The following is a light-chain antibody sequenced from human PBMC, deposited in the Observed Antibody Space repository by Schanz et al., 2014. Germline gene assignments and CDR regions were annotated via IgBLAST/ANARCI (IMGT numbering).Light chain of an antibody. CDR2: EGS. CDR1: SSDVGSYNL. J-gene: IGLJ2*01. Sequence: QSVLTQPASVSGSPGQSITISCTGTSSDVGSYNLVSWYQHHPGKAPKLMIYEGSKRPSGVSNRFSGSKSGNTASLTISGLQAEDEADYYCSSYTSSSTHVVFGGGTKLTVL. CDR3: SSYTSSSTHVV. V-gene: IGLV2-14*02.